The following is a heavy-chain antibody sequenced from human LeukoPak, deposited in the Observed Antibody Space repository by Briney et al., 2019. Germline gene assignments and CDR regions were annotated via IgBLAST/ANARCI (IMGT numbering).Heavy chain of an antibody. J-gene: IGHJ4*02. V-gene: IGHV1-2*02. Sequence: ASVKVSCKASRYTSTDYYIHWVRQAPGQGLEWIGWINPNSGGTNSAQKFQGRVTMTRDTSINTVYMELSSLISDDTAVYYCARALPMTMVRGVLGYWGQGTLVTVSS. CDR2: INPNSGGT. CDR3: ARALPMTMVRGVLGY. CDR1: RYTSTDYY. D-gene: IGHD3-10*01.